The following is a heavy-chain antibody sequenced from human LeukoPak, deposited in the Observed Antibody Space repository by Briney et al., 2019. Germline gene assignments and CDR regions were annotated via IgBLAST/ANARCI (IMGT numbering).Heavy chain of an antibody. V-gene: IGHV4-39*01. J-gene: IGHJ5*02. Sequence: AGGSLRLSCAASGFTFSSYAMSWIRQPPGKGLEWIGSIYYSGGTYYNPSLKSRVTVSVDTSKNQFSLKLSAVTAADTAVYYCARRSDSLGFDPWGQGTLVTVSS. CDR2: IYYSGGT. CDR1: GFTFSSYA. CDR3: ARRSDSLGFDP. D-gene: IGHD3-9*01.